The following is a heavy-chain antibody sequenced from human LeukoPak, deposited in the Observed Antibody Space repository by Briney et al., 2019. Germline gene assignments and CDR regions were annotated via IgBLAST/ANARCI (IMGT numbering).Heavy chain of an antibody. CDR3: ARDATMVRGVMYNWFDP. J-gene: IGHJ5*02. CDR2: ISTYNGNT. Sequence: VASVKVSCKASGYTFTSYGISWVRQAPGQGLEWMGWISTYNGNTTYAPKLQGRVTMTTDTSTSTAYMELRSLRSDDTAVYYCARDATMVRGVMYNWFDPWGQGTLVTVSS. D-gene: IGHD3-10*01. CDR1: GYTFTSYG. V-gene: IGHV1-18*01.